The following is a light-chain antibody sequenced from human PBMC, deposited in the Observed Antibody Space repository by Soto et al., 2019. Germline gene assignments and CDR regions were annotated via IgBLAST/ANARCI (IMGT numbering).Light chain of an antibody. CDR2: AAS. CDR3: QQGNSFPPT. V-gene: IGKV1-12*01. J-gene: IGKJ1*01. Sequence: DLQMTQSPSSVSASVGDRVTITCRASQGIRSWLAWYQQKPGKAPKLLIYAASNLQSGVPSRFSGSGSETDFTLTISSLQPEDFATYYCQQGNSFPPTFGQGTKVEIK. CDR1: QGIRSW.